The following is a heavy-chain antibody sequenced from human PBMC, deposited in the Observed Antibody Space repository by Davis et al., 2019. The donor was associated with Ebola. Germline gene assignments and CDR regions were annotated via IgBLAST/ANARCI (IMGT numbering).Heavy chain of an antibody. V-gene: IGHV3-74*01. CDR1: GFNYSSHW. CDR3: AREMRGTADSH. J-gene: IGHJ4*02. D-gene: IGHD1/OR15-1a*01. Sequence: PGGSLRLSCVVSGFNYSSHWMHWVRQAPGKGLVWVSRTSGDGSDTKYADFVKGRFTISRDNAKNTLHLQMNDLRVEDMAMYYCAREMRGTADSHWGQGTLVTVSS. CDR2: TSGDGSDT.